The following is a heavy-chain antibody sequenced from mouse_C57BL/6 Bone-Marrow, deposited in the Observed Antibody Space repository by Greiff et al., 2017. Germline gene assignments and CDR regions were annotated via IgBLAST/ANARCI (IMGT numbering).Heavy chain of an antibody. V-gene: IGHV1-74*01. J-gene: IGHJ4*01. D-gene: IGHD1-1*01. CDR3: AIGIITTGVATRNYDRDY. CDR1: GYTFTSYW. CDR2: IHPSDSDT. Sequence: VQLQQPGAELVKPGASVKVSCKASGYTFTSYWMHWVKQRPGQGLEWIGRIHPSDSDTNYNQKFKGKATLSVDKSSSTAYMQLSSLTSEDSAVYYCAIGIITTGVATRNYDRDYWGKGTSVTVSS.